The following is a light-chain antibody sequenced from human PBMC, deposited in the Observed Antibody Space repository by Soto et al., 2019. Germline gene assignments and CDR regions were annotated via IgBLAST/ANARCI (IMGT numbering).Light chain of an antibody. Sequence: QAVVTQPPSVSGAPGQRVTISCTGSSSNIGAGYDVHWYQRLPGTAPKVLIYNNNNRPSGVPDRFSGSKSGTSASLAITGLQAEDEADYYCLSYDSSLSGSYVFGTGTKLTVL. CDR1: SSNIGAGYD. J-gene: IGLJ1*01. V-gene: IGLV1-40*01. CDR2: NNN. CDR3: LSYDSSLSGSYV.